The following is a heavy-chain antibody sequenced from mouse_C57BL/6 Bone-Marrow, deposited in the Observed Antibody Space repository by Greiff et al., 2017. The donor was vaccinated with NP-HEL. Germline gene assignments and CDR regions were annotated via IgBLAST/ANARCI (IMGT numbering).Heavy chain of an antibody. CDR2: IYPGSGNT. J-gene: IGHJ3*01. CDR1: GYTFTDYY. D-gene: IGHD1-2*01. Sequence: QVQLKESGAELVRPGASVKLSCKASGYTFTDYYINWVKQRPGQGLEWIARIYPGSGNTYYNEKFKGKATLTAEKSSSTAYMQLSSLTSEDSAVYFCARGYYGSPFAYWGQGTLVTVSA. V-gene: IGHV1-76*01. CDR3: ARGYYGSPFAY.